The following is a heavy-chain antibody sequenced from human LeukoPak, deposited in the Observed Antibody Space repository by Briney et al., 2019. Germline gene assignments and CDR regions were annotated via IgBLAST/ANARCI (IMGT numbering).Heavy chain of an antibody. V-gene: IGHV3-21*04. J-gene: IGHJ6*03. D-gene: IGHD6-6*01. Sequence: GGSLRLSCEASGFTFSNYNMNWVRQAPGKAMEWVSSITRSGTYIFYADSVKGRFTISRDNSKNTLYLQMNSLRAEDTAVYYCAKGGTSIAARQVHYYYMDVWGKGTTVTVSS. CDR3: AKGGTSIAARQVHYYYMDV. CDR1: GFTFSNYN. CDR2: ITRSGTYI.